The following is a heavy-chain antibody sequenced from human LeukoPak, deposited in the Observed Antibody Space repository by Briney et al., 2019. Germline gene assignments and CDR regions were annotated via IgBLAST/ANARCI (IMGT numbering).Heavy chain of an antibody. CDR1: GFTFTRYA. J-gene: IGHJ4*02. D-gene: IGHD3-10*01. CDR3: ARQTYYYGSGTYYYYFDY. Sequence: PGGSLRLSCAASGFTFTRYAMSWVRQAPGKGLEWVSTISGSGGSTNYADSVKGWFTISRDNSKNTLYLQMNSLRAEDTAVYFCARQTYYYGSGTYYYYFDYWGQGTLVTVSP. CDR2: ISGSGGST. V-gene: IGHV3-23*01.